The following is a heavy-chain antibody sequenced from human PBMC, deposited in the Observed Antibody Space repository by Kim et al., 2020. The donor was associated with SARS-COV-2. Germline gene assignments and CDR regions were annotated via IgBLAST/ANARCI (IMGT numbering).Heavy chain of an antibody. D-gene: IGHD3-3*01. CDR1: GGSISSGGYY. V-gene: IGHV4-31*03. CDR2: IYYSGST. CDR3: ARRQEGLGSYYAFWSGYYFKFDAFDI. Sequence: SETLSLTCTVSGGSISSGGYYWSWIRQHPGKGLEWIGYIYYSGSTYYNPSLKSRVTISVDTSKNQFSLKLSSVTAADTAVYYCARRQEGLGSYYAFWSGYYFKFDAFDIWGQGTMVTVSS. J-gene: IGHJ3*02.